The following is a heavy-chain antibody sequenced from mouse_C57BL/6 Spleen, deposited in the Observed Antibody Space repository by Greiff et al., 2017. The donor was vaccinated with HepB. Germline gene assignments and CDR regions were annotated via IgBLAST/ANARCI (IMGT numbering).Heavy chain of an antibody. Sequence: QVQLQQPGAELVKPGASVKMSCKASGYTFTSYWITWVKQRPGQGLEWIGDIYPGSGSTNYNEKFKSKATLTVDTSSSTAYMQVSSLTSEDSAVYYCAREREIYYYAMDYWGQGTSVTVSS. J-gene: IGHJ4*01. CDR3: AREREIYYYAMDY. CDR2: IYPGSGST. CDR1: GYTFTSYW. V-gene: IGHV1-55*01.